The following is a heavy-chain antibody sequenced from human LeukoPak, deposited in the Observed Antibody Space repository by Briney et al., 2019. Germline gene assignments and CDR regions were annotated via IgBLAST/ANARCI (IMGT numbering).Heavy chain of an antibody. D-gene: IGHD3-22*01. J-gene: IGHJ6*03. V-gene: IGHV4-34*01. CDR3: DSSGYSQYYYYYYYMDV. Sequence: SETLSLTCAVYGGSFSGYYWSWIRQPPGKGLEWIGEINHSGSTNYNPSLKSRVTISVDTSKNQFSLKLSSVTAADTAVYYCDSSGYSQYYYYYYYMDVWGKGTTVTISS. CDR2: INHSGST. CDR1: GGSFSGYY.